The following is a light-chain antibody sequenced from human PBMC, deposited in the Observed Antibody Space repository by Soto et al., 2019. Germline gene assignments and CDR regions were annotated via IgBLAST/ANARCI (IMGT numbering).Light chain of an antibody. CDR3: AAWDDSLNGYV. CDR1: SPNIGSNT. Sequence: QSVLTQPPSASGPPGRGAVTPCSGTSPNIGSNTVNWYQQLPGPAPKLLIYSNIHRPSGVPDRFSGSKSGTSASLAISGLQSDDEADYYCAAWDDSLNGYVFATGTKVTVL. CDR2: SNI. J-gene: IGLJ1*01. V-gene: IGLV1-44*01.